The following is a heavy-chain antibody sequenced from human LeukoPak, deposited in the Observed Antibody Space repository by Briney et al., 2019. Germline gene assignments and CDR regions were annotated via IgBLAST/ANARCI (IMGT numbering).Heavy chain of an antibody. Sequence: GGSLRLSCAASGFTFSGYYMSWIRQAPGKGLEWVSYISSSGAYRNHADSVKGRFTISRDNSKNTLYLQMNSLRAEDTAVYYCARASYDSSGYPINFDYWGQGTLVTVSS. CDR2: ISSSGAYR. D-gene: IGHD3-22*01. CDR3: ARASYDSSGYPINFDY. J-gene: IGHJ4*02. V-gene: IGHV3-11*06. CDR1: GFTFSGYY.